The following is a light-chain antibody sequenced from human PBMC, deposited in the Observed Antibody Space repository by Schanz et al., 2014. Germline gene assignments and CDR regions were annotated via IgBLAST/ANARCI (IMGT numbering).Light chain of an antibody. Sequence: DIVLTQSPGTLSLSPGERATLSCRASQSVSSSYLAWYQQKPGQAPRLLIYGASTRATGIPARFSGSGSGTDFTLTITRLEPEDFAVYYCQQYNNWPRTFGQGTKVEIK. J-gene: IGKJ1*01. CDR2: GAS. CDR3: QQYNNWPRT. V-gene: IGKV3-20*01. CDR1: QSVSSSY.